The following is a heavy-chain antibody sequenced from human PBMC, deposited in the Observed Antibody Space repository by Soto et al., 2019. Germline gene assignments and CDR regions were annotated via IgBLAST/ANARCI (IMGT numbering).Heavy chain of an antibody. D-gene: IGHD2-21*02. J-gene: IGHJ4*02. CDR2: IYYSGST. V-gene: IGHV4-61*01. CDR3: ARVGYCGGDCYPFDY. Sequence: SETHSLTCTVSGGSVSSGSYYWSWIRQPPGKGLEWIGYIYYSGSTNYNPSLKSRVTISVDTSKNQFSLKLSSVTAADTAVYYCARVGYCGGDCYPFDYWGQGTLVTVSS. CDR1: GGSVSSGSYY.